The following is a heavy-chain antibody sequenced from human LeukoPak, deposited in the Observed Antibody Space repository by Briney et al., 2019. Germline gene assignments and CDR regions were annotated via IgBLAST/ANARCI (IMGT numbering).Heavy chain of an antibody. D-gene: IGHD3-10*01. CDR2: ISAYNGNT. V-gene: IGHV1-18*01. CDR3: ARLLLWFGEVVGCWFDP. J-gene: IGHJ5*02. Sequence: GASVKVSCKASGYTFTSYGISWVRQAPGQGLEWMGWISAYNGNTNYAQKLQGRVTMTTDTSTSTAYMELRSLRSDDTAVYYCARLLLWFGEVVGCWFDPWGQGTLVTVSS. CDR1: GYTFTSYG.